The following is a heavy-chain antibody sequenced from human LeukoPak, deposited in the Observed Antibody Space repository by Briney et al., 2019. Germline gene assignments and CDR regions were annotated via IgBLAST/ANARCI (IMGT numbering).Heavy chain of an antibody. V-gene: IGHV4-59*08. CDR3: ARYYYGSGSYYLRFDP. CDR1: GGSISSYY. J-gene: IGHJ5*02. D-gene: IGHD3-10*01. Sequence: PSETLSLTCTVSGGSISSYYWSWIRQPPGKGLEWIGYIYYSGSTNYNPSLKSRVTISVDTSKNQFSLKLSSVTAADTAVYYCARYYYGSGSYYLRFDPWGQGTLVTVSS. CDR2: IYYSGST.